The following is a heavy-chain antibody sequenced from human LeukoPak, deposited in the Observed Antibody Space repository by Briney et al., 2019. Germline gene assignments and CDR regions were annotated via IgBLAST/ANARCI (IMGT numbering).Heavy chain of an antibody. J-gene: IGHJ4*02. CDR2: IKQDGNEK. CDR1: DFTFDFYW. D-gene: IGHD1-26*01. Sequence: GGSLRLSCVASDFTFDFYWMSWVRQAPGKGLEWVANIKQDGNEKYYVDSVKGRFTISRDNAKNSLYLQMNSLRAEDTAVYYCARDRRWELLPLDYWGQGTLVTVSS. V-gene: IGHV3-7*01. CDR3: ARDRRWELLPLDY.